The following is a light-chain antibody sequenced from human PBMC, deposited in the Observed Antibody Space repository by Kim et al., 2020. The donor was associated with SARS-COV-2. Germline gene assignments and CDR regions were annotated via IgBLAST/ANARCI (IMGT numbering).Light chain of an antibody. J-gene: IGLJ2*01. V-gene: IGLV3-19*01. Sequence: VALGQTVRITCEGDSIRTYYTSWFQQKPGQAPIVVFYGKNNRPTGIPDRFSGSSSGNTASLTITATQAGDEADYYCNSRDNNDNVLFGGGTQLTVL. CDR2: GKN. CDR3: NSRDNNDNVL. CDR1: SIRTYY.